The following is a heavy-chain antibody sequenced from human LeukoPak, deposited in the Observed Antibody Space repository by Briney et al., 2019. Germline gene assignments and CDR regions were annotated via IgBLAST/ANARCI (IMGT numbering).Heavy chain of an antibody. D-gene: IGHD1-26*01. CDR2: ISYDGSNK. Sequence: PGGSLRLPCAASGFTFSSYAMHWVRQAPGKGLEWVAVISYDGSNKYYADSVKGRFTISRDNSKNTLYLQMNSLRVEDTAVYYCLAYYRSIGCCWGQGTLVTVSS. J-gene: IGHJ4*02. CDR3: LAYYRSIGCC. V-gene: IGHV3-30-3*01. CDR1: GFTFSSYA.